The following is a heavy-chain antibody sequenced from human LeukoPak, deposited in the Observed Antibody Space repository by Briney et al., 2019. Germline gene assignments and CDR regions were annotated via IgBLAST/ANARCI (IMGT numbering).Heavy chain of an antibody. V-gene: IGHV3-7*01. Sequence: GGSLRLSCAASGFTSSSYWMSWVRQAPGKGPEWVANIKQDGGEKYYVDSVKGRFTISRDNAKNSVYLQMNSLRAQDTAVYYCSRDQILGYCSGGSCPPDAFDIWGQGTMVTVSS. CDR3: SRDQILGYCSGGSCPPDAFDI. D-gene: IGHD2-15*01. J-gene: IGHJ3*02. CDR2: IKQDGGEK. CDR1: GFTSSSYW.